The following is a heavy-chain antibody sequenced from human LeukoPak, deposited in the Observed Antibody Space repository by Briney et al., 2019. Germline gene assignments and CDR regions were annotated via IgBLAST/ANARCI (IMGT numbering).Heavy chain of an antibody. CDR3: ARGREWSWFDP. Sequence: SETLSLTCTVSGGSISSYYWSWIRQPPGKGLEWIGYIYYSGSTNYNPSFKSRVTISVDTSKNQFSLKLSSVTAADTAVYYCARGREWSWFDPWGQGTLVTVSS. V-gene: IGHV4-59*13. J-gene: IGHJ5*02. CDR2: IYYSGST. D-gene: IGHD3-3*01. CDR1: GGSISSYY.